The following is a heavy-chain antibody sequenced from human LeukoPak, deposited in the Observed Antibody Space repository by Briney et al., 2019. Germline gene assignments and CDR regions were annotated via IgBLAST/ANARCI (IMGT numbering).Heavy chain of an antibody. CDR3: ARAKTYYYGSGSYHFDY. V-gene: IGHV4-34*01. D-gene: IGHD3-10*01. CDR1: GGSFSGYY. Sequence: SETLSLTCAVYGGSFSGYYWSWIRQPPGKGLEWIGEINHSGSTNYSPSLKSRVTISVDTSKNQFSLKLSSVTAADTAVYYCARAKTYYYGSGSYHFDYWGQGTLVTVSS. J-gene: IGHJ4*02. CDR2: INHSGST.